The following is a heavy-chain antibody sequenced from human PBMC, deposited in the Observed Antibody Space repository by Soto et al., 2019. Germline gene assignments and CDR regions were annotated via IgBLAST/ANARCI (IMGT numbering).Heavy chain of an antibody. Sequence: KKSRRGAGDSCTSCWMGWVSQMPGKGLEWMGMIYPGDSDTRYSPSFQGQVTISADKSISTAYLQWSSLKASDTAMYYCARQTRESITIFGVVIEGPYYYYGMDVWGQGPTVTAP. V-gene: IGHV5-51*01. CDR2: IYPGDSDT. J-gene: IGHJ6*02. CDR3: ARQTRESITIFGVVIEGPYYYYGMDV. D-gene: IGHD3-3*01. CDR1: GDSCTSCW.